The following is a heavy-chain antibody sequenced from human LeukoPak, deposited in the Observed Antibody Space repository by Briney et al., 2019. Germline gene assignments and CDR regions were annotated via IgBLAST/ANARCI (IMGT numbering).Heavy chain of an antibody. CDR2: INPSGGST. CDR3: ARGSRSYDADY. J-gene: IGHJ4*02. D-gene: IGHD1-26*01. CDR1: GYTFTSYY. Sequence: ASVKVSFKASGYTFTSYYMHSVRQAPGQGLEWMGIINPSGGSTSYAQKFQGRVTITRDTSTSTVYMKLRRRRSEDTAVYYCARGSRSYDADYWGQGTLVTVSS. V-gene: IGHV1-46*01.